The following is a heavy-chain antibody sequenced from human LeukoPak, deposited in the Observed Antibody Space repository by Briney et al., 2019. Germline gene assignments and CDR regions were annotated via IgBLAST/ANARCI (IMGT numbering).Heavy chain of an antibody. D-gene: IGHD5-18*01. CDR3: ARGGYSYGPSPAD. J-gene: IGHJ4*02. CDR1: GFTFSSYA. CDR2: ITDST. Sequence: GGSLRLSCAASGFTFSSYAMTWVRQAPGKGLEWVSAITDSTYFADSVKGRFTISRHNSKNTLYLQMNSLRAEDTAVYYCARGGYSYGPSPADWGQGTLVTVSS. V-gene: IGHV3-23*01.